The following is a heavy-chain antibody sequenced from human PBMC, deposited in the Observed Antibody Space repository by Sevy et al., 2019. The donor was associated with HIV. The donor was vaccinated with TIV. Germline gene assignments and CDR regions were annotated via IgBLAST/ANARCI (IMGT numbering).Heavy chain of an antibody. D-gene: IGHD3-16*01. J-gene: IGHJ1*01. CDR3: TTGGSLFQH. CDR2: IKSKTDGGTT. CDR1: GFTFTNVW. V-gene: IGHV3-15*01. Sequence: GGSLRLSCAASGFTFTNVWMSWVRQAPGKGLELVAHIKSKTDGGTTDYAAPVRGRLTISRDNSKNKLYLQMNSLKTEYTAVYYCTTGGSLFQHWGQGTLVTVSS.